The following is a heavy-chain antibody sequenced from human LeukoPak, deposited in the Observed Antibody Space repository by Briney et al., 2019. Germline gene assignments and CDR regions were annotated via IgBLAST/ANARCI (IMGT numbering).Heavy chain of an antibody. CDR3: ARDLGYCSGGSCYVGYFDY. CDR1: GFTVSSNY. D-gene: IGHD2-15*01. Sequence: PGGSLRLSCAASGFTVSSNYISWVRQAPGKGLEWVSLIYSDGSTYYADSVKGRFTISRDNSKNTLYLQMNSLRAEDTAVYYCARDLGYCSGGSCYVGYFDYWGQGTLVTVSS. J-gene: IGHJ4*02. CDR2: IYSDGST. V-gene: IGHV3-66*01.